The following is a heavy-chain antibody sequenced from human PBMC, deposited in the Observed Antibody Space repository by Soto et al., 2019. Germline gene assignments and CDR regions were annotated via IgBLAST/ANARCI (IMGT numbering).Heavy chain of an antibody. Sequence: PGGSLRLSCAASGFTFSSYSMSWVRQAPGKGLEWVSGFRSSGDGGTTYYADSVKGRFTISRDNSKNSLLLQTNSLRAEDTAIYYCAKKVSSGPGSQYFDYWGQGTLVTVSS. V-gene: IGHV3-23*01. J-gene: IGHJ4*02. D-gene: IGHD3-10*01. CDR2: FRSSGDGGTT. CDR1: GFTFSSYS. CDR3: AKKVSSGPGSQYFDY.